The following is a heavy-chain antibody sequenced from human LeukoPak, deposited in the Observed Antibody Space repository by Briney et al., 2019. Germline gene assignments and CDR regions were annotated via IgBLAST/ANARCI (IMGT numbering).Heavy chain of an antibody. D-gene: IGHD4-17*01. Sequence: ASVKVSCKASGYTFTNHDINWVRQAPGQGLEWMGWINPNSGGTNYAQKFQGRVTMTRDTSISTAYMELSRLRSDDTAVYYCAREGRRYGVYLYWGQGTLVTVSS. J-gene: IGHJ4*02. CDR1: GYTFTNHD. CDR2: INPNSGGT. V-gene: IGHV1-2*02. CDR3: AREGRRYGVYLY.